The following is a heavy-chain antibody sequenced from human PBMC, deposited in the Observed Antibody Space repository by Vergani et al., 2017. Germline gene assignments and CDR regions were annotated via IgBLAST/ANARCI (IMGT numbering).Heavy chain of an antibody. D-gene: IGHD2-2*01. CDR3: ARGRNSAAMHGGWFDP. Sequence: QVQLQESGPGLVKPSQTLSLTCTVPGGSISSYYWSWIRQPPGKGLEWIGEINHSGSTNYNPSLKSRVTISVDTSKNQFSLKRSSVTAADTGVYYCARGRNSAAMHGGWFDPWGQGTLVTVSS. J-gene: IGHJ5*02. V-gene: IGHV4-34*09. CDR1: GGSISSYY. CDR2: INHSGST.